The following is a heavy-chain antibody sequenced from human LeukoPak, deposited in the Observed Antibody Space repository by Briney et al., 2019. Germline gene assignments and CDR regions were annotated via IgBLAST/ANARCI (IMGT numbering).Heavy chain of an antibody. J-gene: IGHJ6*03. D-gene: IGHD3-3*01. Sequence: PSETLSLTCTVSGGSISSYYWSWIRQPAGKGLEWIGRIYTSGSTNYNPSLKSRVTMSVDTSKSQFSLKLSSVTAADTAVYYCARDLQGYDFWSGLLTSYYYYMDVWGKGTTVTVSS. CDR2: IYTSGST. CDR1: GGSISSYY. CDR3: ARDLQGYDFWSGLLTSYYYYMDV. V-gene: IGHV4-4*07.